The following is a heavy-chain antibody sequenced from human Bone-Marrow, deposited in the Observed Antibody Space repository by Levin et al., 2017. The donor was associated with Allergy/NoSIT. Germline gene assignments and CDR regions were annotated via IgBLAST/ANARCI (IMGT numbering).Heavy chain of an antibody. CDR2: IRTSTNNYAT. J-gene: IGHJ5*01. V-gene: IGHV3-73*01. D-gene: IGHD1-26*01. CDR3: TRQRIYSLDF. Sequence: HTGGSLRLSCAASGFGFSDSAIHWVRQGPGKGLEWVGRIRTSTNNYATVYAASLKGRFTISRDDSNNTAFLHMDSLKTEDTAVYYCTRQRIYSLDFWGHGALVTVSS. CDR1: GFGFSDSA.